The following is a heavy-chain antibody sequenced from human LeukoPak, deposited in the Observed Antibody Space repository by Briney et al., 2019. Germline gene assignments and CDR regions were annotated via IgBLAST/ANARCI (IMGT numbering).Heavy chain of an antibody. Sequence: GGSLRLSCAASEFTFSSYAMHWVRQAPGKGLEWVAVISYDGSNKYYADSVKGRFTISRDNSKNTLYLQMNSLRAEGTAVYYCAREQYYDFWSGELYGMDVWGQGTTVTVSS. D-gene: IGHD3-3*01. J-gene: IGHJ6*02. CDR3: AREQYYDFWSGELYGMDV. CDR1: EFTFSSYA. V-gene: IGHV3-30*04. CDR2: ISYDGSNK.